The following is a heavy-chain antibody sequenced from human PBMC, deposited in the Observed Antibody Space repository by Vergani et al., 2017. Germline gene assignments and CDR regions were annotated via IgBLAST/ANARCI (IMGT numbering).Heavy chain of an antibody. J-gene: IGHJ3*02. V-gene: IGHV1-69*01. CDR1: GGTFSSYA. D-gene: IGHD2-2*01. CDR2: IIPIFGKA. Sequence: QVQLVQSGAEVKKPGSSVKVSCKASGGTFSSYAISWVRQAPGQGLEWMGGIIPIFGKANYAQKFQGRVTITADESTSTAYMELSSLRSEDTAVYYCARVRGIVVVPAAKDAFDIWGQGTMVTVSS. CDR3: ARVRGIVVVPAAKDAFDI.